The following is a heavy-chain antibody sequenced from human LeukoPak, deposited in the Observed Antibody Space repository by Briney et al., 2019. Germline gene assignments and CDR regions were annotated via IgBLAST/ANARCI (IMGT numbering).Heavy chain of an antibody. D-gene: IGHD2-21*02. CDR3: PNDAYMVVTMFDY. V-gene: IGHV3-23*01. CDR1: GFTFSSYA. Sequence: GGSLRLSCAASGFTFSSYAMSWVRQAPGKGLEWVSAISGSGGSTYYADSVKGRFTISRDNSKNTLYLQMNSLRAEDTAVYYCPNDAYMVVTMFDYWGQGTPGTVSS. J-gene: IGHJ4*02. CDR2: ISGSGGST.